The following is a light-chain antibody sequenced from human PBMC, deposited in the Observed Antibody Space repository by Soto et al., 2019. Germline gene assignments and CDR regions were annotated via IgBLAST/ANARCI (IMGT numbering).Light chain of an antibody. CDR1: QSASSN. CDR2: GAS. CDR3: QQYGSSPIT. Sequence: EIVMTQSPATLSVSPGERATLSCRASQSASSNLAWYQQKPGQAPWLLIYGASSRATGIPDRFSGSGSGTDFTLTISRLEPEDFAVYYCQQYGSSPITFGQGTRLEIK. V-gene: IGKV3-20*01. J-gene: IGKJ5*01.